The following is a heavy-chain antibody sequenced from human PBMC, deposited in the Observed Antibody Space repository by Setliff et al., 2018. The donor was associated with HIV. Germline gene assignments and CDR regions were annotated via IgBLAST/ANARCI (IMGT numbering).Heavy chain of an antibody. Sequence: SETLSLTCAVSVGSISSTNWWTWVRQPPGKGLEWIGEIYHSGTTKYNPSLESRVIISIDKSKKHFSLRLSAVTAADTAVYYCVGDGVNIKWHRLWGQGTLVTVSS. CDR2: IYHSGTT. CDR1: VGSISSTNW. D-gene: IGHD5-12*01. J-gene: IGHJ4*02. CDR3: VGDGVNIKWHRL. V-gene: IGHV4-4*02.